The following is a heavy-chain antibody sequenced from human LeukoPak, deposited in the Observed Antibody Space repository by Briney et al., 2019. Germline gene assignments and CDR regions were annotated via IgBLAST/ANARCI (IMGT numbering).Heavy chain of an antibody. J-gene: IGHJ4*02. D-gene: IGHD6-13*01. CDR1: GFTFSSYW. Sequence: GGSLRLSCAASGFTFSSYWMSWVRQAPGKGLEWVANIKQDGSEKYYVDSVKGRFTISRDNAKNSLYLQMNSLRAEDTAVYYCARVWVRIAAAGTLDYWGQGTLVT. CDR2: IKQDGSEK. V-gene: IGHV3-7*01. CDR3: ARVWVRIAAAGTLDY.